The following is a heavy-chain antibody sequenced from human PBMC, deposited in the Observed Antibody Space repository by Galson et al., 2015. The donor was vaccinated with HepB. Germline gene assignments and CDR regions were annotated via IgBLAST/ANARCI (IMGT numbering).Heavy chain of an antibody. CDR2: ISGSGGST. J-gene: IGHJ6*02. CDR3: AKPWSGSSTSCYFGCYYGMDV. D-gene: IGHD2-2*01. Sequence: SLRLSCAASGFTFSSYAMSWVRQAPGKGLEWVSAISGSGGSTYYADSVKGRFTISRDNSKNTLYLQMNSLRAEDTAVYYCAKPWSGSSTSCYFGCYYGMDVWGQGTTVTVSS. CDR1: GFTFSSYA. V-gene: IGHV3-23*01.